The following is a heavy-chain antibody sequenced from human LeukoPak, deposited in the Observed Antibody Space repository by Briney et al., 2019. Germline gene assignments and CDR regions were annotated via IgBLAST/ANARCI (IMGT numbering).Heavy chain of an antibody. CDR2: IYTSGST. Sequence: PSETLSFTCTVSGGSISSYYWSWIRQPAGKGLEWIGRIYTSGSTNYNPSLKSRVTMSVDTSKNQFSLKLSSVTAADTAVYYCARDIGTSQYYYMDVWGKGTTVTVSS. V-gene: IGHV4-4*07. J-gene: IGHJ6*03. D-gene: IGHD2-2*01. CDR1: GGSISSYY. CDR3: ARDIGTSQYYYMDV.